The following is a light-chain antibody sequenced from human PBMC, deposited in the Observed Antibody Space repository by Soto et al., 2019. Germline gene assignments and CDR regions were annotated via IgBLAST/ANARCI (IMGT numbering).Light chain of an antibody. J-gene: IGKJ1*01. CDR1: QSIGGW. CDR2: EAS. CDR3: QEHNSSIPK. V-gene: IGKV1-5*03. Sequence: DIQMTQSPSTLSASVGDRVTITCLASQSIGGWLAWYQQKPGKAPKLLIYEASVLQNGVPSRFSGSGSGTQFTLAISSLQTDDFATYYCQEHNSSIPKFGPGTTVDIK.